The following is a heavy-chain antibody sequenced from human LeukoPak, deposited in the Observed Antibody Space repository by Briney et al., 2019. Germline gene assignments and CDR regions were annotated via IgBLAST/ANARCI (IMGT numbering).Heavy chain of an antibody. CDR2: IYYSGST. Sequence: PSETLSLTCTVSGGSISSYYWGWTRQPPGKGLEWIGYIYYSGSTNYNPSLKSRVTISVDTSKNQFSLKLSSVTAADTAVYYCARAFYDSSGYNLDYWGQGTLVTVSS. J-gene: IGHJ4*02. D-gene: IGHD3-22*01. CDR3: ARAFYDSSGYNLDY. CDR1: GGSISSYY. V-gene: IGHV4-59*01.